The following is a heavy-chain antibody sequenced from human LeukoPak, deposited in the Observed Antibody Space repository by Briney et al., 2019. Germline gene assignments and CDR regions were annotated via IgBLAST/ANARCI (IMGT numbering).Heavy chain of an antibody. CDR1: GGTFSSYA. J-gene: IGHJ5*02. Sequence: SVEVACKASGGTFSSYAISWVREAPGQGLEWMGRIIPILGIANYAQKVQGRVTITADKSTSTAYMELSSLRSEDTAVYYCARGVVAYYYDSSGYVFDPWGQGTLVTVSS. D-gene: IGHD3-22*01. V-gene: IGHV1-69*04. CDR2: IIPILGIA. CDR3: ARGVVAYYYDSSGYVFDP.